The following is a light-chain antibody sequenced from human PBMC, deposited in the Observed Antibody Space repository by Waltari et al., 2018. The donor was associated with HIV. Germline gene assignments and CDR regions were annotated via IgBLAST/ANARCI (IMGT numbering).Light chain of an antibody. V-gene: IGKV3-15*01. Sequence: EIVMTQSPATLSVSPGERATLSCRASQSVSTNLAWFQQKPGQAPRLLIYGASTRATGIPARCSGSGSGTEFTLTISGLQSEDFAVYYCQQYNNWPIIFGQGTRLEIK. CDR3: QQYNNWPII. CDR2: GAS. CDR1: QSVSTN. J-gene: IGKJ5*01.